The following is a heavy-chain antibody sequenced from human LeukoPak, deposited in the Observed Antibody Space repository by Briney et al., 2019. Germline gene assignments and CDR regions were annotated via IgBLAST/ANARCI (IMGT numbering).Heavy chain of an antibody. V-gene: IGHV4-34*01. D-gene: IGHD6-19*01. CDR3: ARRTWGSIAVAGTSPRFDP. CDR2: INHSGST. J-gene: IGHJ5*02. Sequence: PSETLSLTCAVYGGSFSGYYWSWIRQPPGKGLEWIGEINHSGSTNYNPSLKSRVTISVDTSKNQFSLKLSSVTAADTAVYYCARRTWGSIAVAGTSPRFDPWGQGTLVTVSS. CDR1: GGSFSGYY.